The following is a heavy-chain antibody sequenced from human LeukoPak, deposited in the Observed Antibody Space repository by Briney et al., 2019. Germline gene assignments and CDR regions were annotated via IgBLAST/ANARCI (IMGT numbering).Heavy chain of an antibody. CDR3: ARDYADYVGYFFFDY. J-gene: IGHJ4*02. D-gene: IGHD4-17*01. V-gene: IGHV3-23*01. CDR2: ISNSGGSA. Sequence: PGGSLRLSCAASGFTFSSYVMSWVRQAPGKGLEWVSAISNSGGSAYYADSVKGRFTISRDNSQNTLYLQMNSLRAEDTAVYYCARDYADYVGYFFFDYWGQGTLVTVSS. CDR1: GFTFSSYV.